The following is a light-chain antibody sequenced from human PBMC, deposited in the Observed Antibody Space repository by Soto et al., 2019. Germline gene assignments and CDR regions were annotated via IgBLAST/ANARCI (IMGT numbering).Light chain of an antibody. CDR1: QSVSSSY. CDR2: GAS. V-gene: IGKV3-20*01. CDR3: QLYGSSRWT. Sequence: EIVLTQSPGTLSSSPGERATLSCRASQSVSSSYLAWYQQKPGQAPRLLIYGASTRATGIPDRFSGSGSGTDFTLTISRLEPEDFAVYYCQLYGSSRWTFGQGTKVEIK. J-gene: IGKJ1*01.